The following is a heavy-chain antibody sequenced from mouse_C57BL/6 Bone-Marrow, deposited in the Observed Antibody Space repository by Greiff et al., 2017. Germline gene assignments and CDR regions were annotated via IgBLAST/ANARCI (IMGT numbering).Heavy chain of an antibody. CDR3: ARGRGNYYGSSYYFDY. Sequence: EVQLVESGGGLVKPGGSLKLSCAASGFTFSSYAMSWVRQTPEKRLEWVATISDGGSYTYYPDNVKGRFTISRDSAKNSLYLQMGHLKSEDTAMYYCARGRGNYYGSSYYFDYGGRGTTLTVSA. CDR1: GFTFSSYA. CDR2: ISDGGSYT. V-gene: IGHV5-4*01. D-gene: IGHD1-1*01. J-gene: IGHJ2*01.